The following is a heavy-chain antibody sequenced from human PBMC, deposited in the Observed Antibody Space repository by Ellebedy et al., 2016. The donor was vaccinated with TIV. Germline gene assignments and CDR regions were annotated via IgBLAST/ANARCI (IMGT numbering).Heavy chain of an antibody. CDR2: IHHSGST. Sequence: MPSETLSLTCAVSGGSISSGAYAWTWIRQAPGKGLEWIGYIHHSGSTYYTPSLKSRVTISIDMSKNQFSLKLSSVTAADTAVYYCARDFYDDTGGHFDYWGQGILVTVSS. J-gene: IGHJ4*02. CDR1: GGSISSGAYA. CDR3: ARDFYDDTGGHFDY. D-gene: IGHD2/OR15-2a*01. V-gene: IGHV4-30-2*01.